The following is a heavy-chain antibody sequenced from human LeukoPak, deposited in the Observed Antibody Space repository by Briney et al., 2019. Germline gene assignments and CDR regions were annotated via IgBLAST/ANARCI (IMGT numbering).Heavy chain of an antibody. CDR1: CGSPSSGNG. D-gene: IGHD2/OR15-2a*01. J-gene: IGHJ6*04. CDR3: AREGSRRLYIDL. V-gene: IGHV4-4*02. Sequence: SEAPFLPCCVSCGSPSSGNGWTWVRQAPGKGLEWVGGIYQNGGTNCNPSPERRRSISFDNSENHFQLMLISITAADTAAYYCAREGSRRLYIDLWGGGTTITVSS. CDR2: IYQNGGT.